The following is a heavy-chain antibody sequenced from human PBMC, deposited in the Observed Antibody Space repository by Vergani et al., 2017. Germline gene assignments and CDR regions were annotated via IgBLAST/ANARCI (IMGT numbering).Heavy chain of an antibody. D-gene: IGHD4-17*01. CDR3: AKNSGYGDYAFLGY. CDR2: ISAYNGNT. Sequence: QVQLVQSGAEVKKPGASVKVSCKASGYTFSTYGISWVRQAPGQGLEWMGWISAYNGNTNYPEKFQGRLTMTTDTSTRTAYMELRSLRSDDTAVYYCAKNSGYGDYAFLGYWGQGTLVTVSS. V-gene: IGHV1-18*01. CDR1: GYTFSTYG. J-gene: IGHJ4*02.